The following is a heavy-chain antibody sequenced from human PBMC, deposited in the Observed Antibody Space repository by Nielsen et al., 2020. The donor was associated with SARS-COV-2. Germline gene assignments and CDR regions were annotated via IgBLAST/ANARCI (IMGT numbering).Heavy chain of an antibody. V-gene: IGHV3-7*01. Sequence: GESLKISCAASGFTFSSYWMSWVRRAPGKGLEWVANIKQDGSEKYYVDSVKGRFTISRDNAKNSLYLQMNSLRAEDTAVYYCARDAEDEYCSGGSCYKTQTYYGMDVWGQGTTVTVSS. CDR3: ARDAEDEYCSGGSCYKTQTYYGMDV. D-gene: IGHD2-15*01. J-gene: IGHJ6*02. CDR2: IKQDGSEK. CDR1: GFTFSSYW.